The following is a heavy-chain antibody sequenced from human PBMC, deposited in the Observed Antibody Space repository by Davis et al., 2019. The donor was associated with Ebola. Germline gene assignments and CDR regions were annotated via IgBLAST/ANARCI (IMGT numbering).Heavy chain of an antibody. Sequence: SETLSLTCAVYGGSFSGYYWSWIRQPPGKGLEWIGSIYYSGSTYYNPSLKSRVTISVDTSKNQFSLKLSSVTAADTAVYYCARGAVAGLPFDYWGQGTLVTVSS. CDR1: GGSFSGYY. D-gene: IGHD6-19*01. V-gene: IGHV4-34*01. CDR3: ARGAVAGLPFDY. J-gene: IGHJ4*02. CDR2: IYYSGST.